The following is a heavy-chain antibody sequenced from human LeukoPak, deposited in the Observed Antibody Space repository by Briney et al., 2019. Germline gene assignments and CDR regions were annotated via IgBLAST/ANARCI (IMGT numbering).Heavy chain of an antibody. V-gene: IGHV4-39*07. CDR1: GGSISSSSDH. CDR3: ARGPQYCSDGSCYSYAFDI. D-gene: IGHD2-15*01. CDR2: IFYSGST. J-gene: IGHJ3*02. Sequence: PSETLSLTCTVSGGSISSSSDHWDWIRQPPGKGLQWIGTIFYSGSTNYNPSLKSRVTISVDTSKNQFSLKLSSVTAADTAVYSCARGPQYCSDGSCYSYAFDIWGQGTMVTVSS.